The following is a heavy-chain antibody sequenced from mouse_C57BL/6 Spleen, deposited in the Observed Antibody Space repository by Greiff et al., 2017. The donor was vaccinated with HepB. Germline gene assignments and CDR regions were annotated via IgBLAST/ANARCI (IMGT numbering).Heavy chain of an antibody. CDR1: GYAFSSSW. D-gene: IGHD2-4*01. J-gene: IGHJ2*01. CDR3: ARDYDYDEVRFDY. Sequence: QVQLQQSGPELVKPGASVKISCKASGYAFSSSWMNWVKQRPGKGLEWIGRIYPGDGDTNYNGKFKGKATLTAHKSSSTAYMQLSSLTSEDSAVYFCARDYDYDEVRFDYWGQGTTLTVSS. V-gene: IGHV1-82*01. CDR2: IYPGDGDT.